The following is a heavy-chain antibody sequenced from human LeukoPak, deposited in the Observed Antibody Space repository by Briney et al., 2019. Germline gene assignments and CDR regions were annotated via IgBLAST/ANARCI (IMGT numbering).Heavy chain of an antibody. J-gene: IGHJ5*02. D-gene: IGHD6-6*01. Sequence: SETLSLTCAVYGGSFSGYYWSWIRQPPGKGLEWIGEINHSGSTNYNPSLKSRVTISVDTSKNQFSLKLSSVTAADTAVYYCARGRVYSSSSCRFDPWGQGTLVTVSS. CDR1: GGSFSGYY. V-gene: IGHV4-34*01. CDR3: ARGRVYSSSSCRFDP. CDR2: INHSGST.